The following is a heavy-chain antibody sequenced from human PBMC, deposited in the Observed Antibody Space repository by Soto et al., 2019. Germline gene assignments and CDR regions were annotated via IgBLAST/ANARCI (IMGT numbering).Heavy chain of an antibody. Sequence: VQLVESGGGLVQPGGSLRLSCAASGFTFSSYWMHWVRQAPGKGLVWVSRINSDGSSTSYADSVKGRFTISRDNAKNTLYLQMNSLRAEDTAVYYCARLRGTYSGSYSLGYWGQGTLVTVSS. CDR2: INSDGSST. CDR1: GFTFSSYW. CDR3: ARLRGTYSGSYSLGY. J-gene: IGHJ4*02. V-gene: IGHV3-74*01. D-gene: IGHD1-26*01.